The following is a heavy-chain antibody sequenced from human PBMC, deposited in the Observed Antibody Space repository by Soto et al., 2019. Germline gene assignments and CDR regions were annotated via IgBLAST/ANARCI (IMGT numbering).Heavy chain of an antibody. CDR1: GDSVSSNSAA. CDR2: TYYRSKWYN. Sequence: SQTLSLPCAISGDSVSSNSAAWNWIRQSPSRGLEWLGRTYYRSKWYNDYAVSVKSRITINPDTSKNQFSLQLNSVTPEDTAVYYCARRGLLPGYYYYGMDVWGQGTTVTVSS. CDR3: ARRGLLPGYYYYGMDV. V-gene: IGHV6-1*01. J-gene: IGHJ6*02. D-gene: IGHD3-22*01.